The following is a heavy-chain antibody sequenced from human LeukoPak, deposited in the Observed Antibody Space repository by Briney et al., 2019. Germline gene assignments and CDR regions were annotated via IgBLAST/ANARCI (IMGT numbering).Heavy chain of an antibody. Sequence: SETLSLTCTVSGGSISSSSYYWGWIRQPPGKGLEWIGSIYYSGSTYYNPSLKSRVTISVDTSKNQFSLKLSSVTAADTAVYYCARVKPYYYDSSGYYLEVGYFDYWGQGTLVTVSS. J-gene: IGHJ4*02. CDR1: GGSISSSSYY. CDR2: IYYSGST. V-gene: IGHV4-39*07. CDR3: ARVKPYYYDSSGYYLEVGYFDY. D-gene: IGHD3-22*01.